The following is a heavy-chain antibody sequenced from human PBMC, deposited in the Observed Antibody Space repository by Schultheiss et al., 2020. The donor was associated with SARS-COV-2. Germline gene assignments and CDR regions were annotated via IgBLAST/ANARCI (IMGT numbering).Heavy chain of an antibody. V-gene: IGHV3-11*01. CDR2: ISSSGSTI. J-gene: IGHJ4*02. CDR3: ARVAGDIVVVPAAIDY. D-gene: IGHD2-2*01. CDR1: GFTFSDYY. Sequence: GGSLRLSCAASGFTFSDYYMSWIRQAPGKGLEWVSYISSSGSTIYYADSVKGRFTISRDNAKNSLYLQMNSLRAEDTAVYYCARVAGDIVVVPAAIDYWGQGTLVTVSS.